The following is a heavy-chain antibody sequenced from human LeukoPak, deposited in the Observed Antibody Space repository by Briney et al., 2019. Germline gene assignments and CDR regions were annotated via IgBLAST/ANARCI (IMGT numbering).Heavy chain of an antibody. Sequence: SETLSLTCTVSGGSISSYWSWIRQSPGKGLEWIGYIYFSGTTNYNPSLKSRLTITIDTSRNQFSLKLSSVTVADTAIYYCVSGGSYLTKWGQGTLVTVSS. J-gene: IGHJ4*02. D-gene: IGHD3-10*01. V-gene: IGHV4-59*01. CDR1: GGSISSY. CDR2: IYFSGTT. CDR3: VSGGSYLTK.